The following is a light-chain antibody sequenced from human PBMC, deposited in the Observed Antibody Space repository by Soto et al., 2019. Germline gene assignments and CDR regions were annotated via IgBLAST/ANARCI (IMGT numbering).Light chain of an antibody. CDR3: QHWVDYMWT. V-gene: IGKV1-5*03. Sequence: DIHLTQSPSTLSASVGDRVTITCRASQSISSWLAWYQQKPGKAPKLLIYKASTLESGVPSRFSRSGSGTEFTLTISSLQPDDFATYYCQHWVDYMWTFGQGTKVEIK. J-gene: IGKJ1*01. CDR1: QSISSW. CDR2: KAS.